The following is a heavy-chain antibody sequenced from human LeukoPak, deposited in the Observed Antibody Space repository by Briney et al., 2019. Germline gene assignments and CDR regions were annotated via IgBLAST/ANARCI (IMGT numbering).Heavy chain of an antibody. CDR1: GFTFSHYW. CDR2: IKEDGSIE. CDR3: VSQQVAPP. D-gene: IGHD5-12*01. J-gene: IGHJ5*02. Sequence: PGGSLRLSCVASGFTFSHYWMSWIRQAPGQGLEWMANIKEDGSIEDYVDSVKGRFTVSRDNAKNSLYLEMNSLRVEDTAVYYCVSQQVAPPWGQGTLVIVSS. V-gene: IGHV3-7*01.